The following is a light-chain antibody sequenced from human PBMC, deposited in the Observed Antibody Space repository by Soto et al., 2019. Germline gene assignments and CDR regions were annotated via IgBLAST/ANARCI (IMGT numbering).Light chain of an antibody. CDR3: SSFAGTNYYV. CDR1: SSDVGGYNY. J-gene: IGLJ1*01. CDR2: EVS. Sequence: QSVLTQPPSASGSPGQSVTISCTGTSSDVGGYNYVSWYQQHPGKAPKLMIYEVSKRPSGVPDRFSGSRSGNTASLTVSGLQAEDEADYYCSSFAGTNYYVFGTGTEVTVL. V-gene: IGLV2-8*01.